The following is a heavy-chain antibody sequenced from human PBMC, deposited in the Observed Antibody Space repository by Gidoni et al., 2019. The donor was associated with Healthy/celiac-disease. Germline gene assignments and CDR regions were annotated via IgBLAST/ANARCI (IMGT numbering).Heavy chain of an antibody. CDR3: ARVHYDSSGGNSIIDY. J-gene: IGHJ4*02. V-gene: IGHV4-39*07. Sequence: QLQLQESGPGLVKPSETLSLTCTVSGGSISSSSYYWGWIRQPPEKGLEWIGSIYYSGSTYYNPSLKSRVTISVDTSKNQFSLKLSSVTAADTAVYYCARVHYDSSGGNSIIDYWGQGTLVTVSS. CDR1: GGSISSSSYY. D-gene: IGHD3-22*01. CDR2: IYYSGST.